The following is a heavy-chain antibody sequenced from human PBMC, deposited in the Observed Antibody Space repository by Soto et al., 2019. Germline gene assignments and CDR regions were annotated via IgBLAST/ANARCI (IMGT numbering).Heavy chain of an antibody. J-gene: IGHJ4*02. CDR2: ISGSGDST. Sequence: EVQLLESGGGLVQPGVSLRLSCAASGFTFSNYAMSWVRQAPGKGLEWVSVISGSGDSTYYADSVKGRFTISRDNSKNTLYLQMNSLRAEDTAVYYCAKRGAGHYFDYWGQGTLVTVSS. D-gene: IGHD6-19*01. CDR1: GFTFSNYA. CDR3: AKRGAGHYFDY. V-gene: IGHV3-23*01.